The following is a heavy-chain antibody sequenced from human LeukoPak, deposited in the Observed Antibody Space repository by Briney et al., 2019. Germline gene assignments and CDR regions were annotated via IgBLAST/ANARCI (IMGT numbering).Heavy chain of an antibody. CDR3: ATSNYVAAALGYFDY. CDR1: GYTLTELS. D-gene: IGHD6-13*01. Sequence: ASVKVSCKVSGYTLTELSMHWVRQAPGKGLEWMGGFDPEDGETIYAQKFQGRVTMTEDTSTDTAYMELSSLRSEDTAVYYCATSNYVAAALGYFDYWGQGTLVTVS. J-gene: IGHJ4*02. CDR2: FDPEDGET. V-gene: IGHV1-24*01.